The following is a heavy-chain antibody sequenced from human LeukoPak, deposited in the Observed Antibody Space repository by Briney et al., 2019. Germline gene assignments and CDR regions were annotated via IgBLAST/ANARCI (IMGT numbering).Heavy chain of an antibody. CDR1: GFTFSSYG. CDR2: ISYDGSNK. V-gene: IGHV3-30*18. Sequence: GGSLRLSCAASGFTFSSYGMHWVRQAPGKGLEWVAVISYDGSNKYYADSVKGRFTISRDNSKNTLYLQMNSLRAEDTAVYYCAKDLDSSGWYESPGNYWGQGTLVTVSS. J-gene: IGHJ4*02. CDR3: AKDLDSSGWYESPGNY. D-gene: IGHD6-19*01.